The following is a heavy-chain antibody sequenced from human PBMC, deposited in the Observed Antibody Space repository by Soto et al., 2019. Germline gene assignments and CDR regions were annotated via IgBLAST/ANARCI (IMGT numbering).Heavy chain of an antibody. D-gene: IGHD6-25*01. J-gene: IGHJ4*02. CDR1: GFTFSNYA. Sequence: PGGSLRLSCTASGFTFSNYAISWVRQAPGMGLEWVSTISDSGVNTFFGDSMKDRFTTSRDNSKSTVYLQLNTVRAEDTAIYYCARAIGADFFDYWGQGTLVTVSS. V-gene: IGHV3-23*01. CDR3: ARAIGADFFDY. CDR2: ISDSGVNT.